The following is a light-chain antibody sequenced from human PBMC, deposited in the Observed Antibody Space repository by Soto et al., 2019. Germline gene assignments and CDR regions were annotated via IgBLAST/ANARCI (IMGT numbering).Light chain of an antibody. CDR3: QQYNAYPLT. J-gene: IGKJ4*01. CDR1: QSINSW. V-gene: IGKV1-5*03. CDR2: KAS. Sequence: DIQMTQSPSTLPASVGDRVTITCRASQSINSWLAWYQQKPGKAPNLLIYKASTLESGVPLRFTGSRSGTEFTLTISNLQPDDIATYYCQQYNAYPLTFGGGTKVDLK.